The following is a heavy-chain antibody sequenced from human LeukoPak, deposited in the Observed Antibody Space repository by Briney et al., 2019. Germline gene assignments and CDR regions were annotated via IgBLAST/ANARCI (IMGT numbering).Heavy chain of an antibody. D-gene: IGHD3-22*01. CDR1: GGSISSGSYY. V-gene: IGHV4-61*02. CDR3: ARDLGFYYDSSGYYHHDAFDI. J-gene: IGHJ3*02. CDR2: IYTSGST. Sequence: SETLSLTCTVSGGSISSGSYYWSWIRQPAGKGLEWIGRIYTSGSTNYNPSLKSRVTISVDTSKNPFSLKLSSVTAADTAVYYCARDLGFYYDSSGYYHHDAFDIWGQGTMVTVSS.